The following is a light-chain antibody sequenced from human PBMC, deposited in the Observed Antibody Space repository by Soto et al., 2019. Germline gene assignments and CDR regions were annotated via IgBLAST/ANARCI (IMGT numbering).Light chain of an antibody. CDR1: QSVSSRY. J-gene: IGKJ5*01. V-gene: IGKV3-20*01. CDR2: GAS. Sequence: EIVITQSPASLSWSPGERATLSCMASQSVSSRYLAWYQQTPGPAPRLVIYGASSRANGIPVRFSGSGSGTDFTLTISRLEPSDFAVYYCQQYGSSHTIPFGQGTRLEIK. CDR3: QQYGSSHTIP.